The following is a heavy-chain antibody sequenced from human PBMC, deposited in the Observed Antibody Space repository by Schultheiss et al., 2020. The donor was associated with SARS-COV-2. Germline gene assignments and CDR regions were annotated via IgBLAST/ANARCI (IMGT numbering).Heavy chain of an antibody. CDR2: IWYDGSNK. V-gene: IGHV3-33*08. CDR3: ARDPLKRDAPPDS. J-gene: IGHJ4*02. CDR1: GFTFSNSD. Sequence: GGSLRLSCAASGFTFSNSDMNWVRQAPGKGLEWVAVIWYDGSNKYYADSVKGRFTISRDNSKNSLYLQMNSLRAEDTAVYYCARDPLKRDAPPDSWGQGTLVTVSS. D-gene: IGHD4-11*01.